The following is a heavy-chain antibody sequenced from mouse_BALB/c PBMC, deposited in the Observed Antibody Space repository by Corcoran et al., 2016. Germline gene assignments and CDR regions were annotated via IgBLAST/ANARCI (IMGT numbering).Heavy chain of an antibody. V-gene: IGHV9-3-1*01. J-gene: IGHJ3*01. CDR2: INTYTGEP. Sequence: QIQLVQSGPELKKPGETVKISCKASGYTFTNYGMNWVKQAPGKGLKWMGWINTYTGEPTYADDFKGRFAFSLETSASTAYLQINNLKNEDTATYFCARSGYYGNYERFAYWGQGTLVTVSA. D-gene: IGHD2-1*01. CDR3: ARSGYYGNYERFAY. CDR1: GYTFTNYG.